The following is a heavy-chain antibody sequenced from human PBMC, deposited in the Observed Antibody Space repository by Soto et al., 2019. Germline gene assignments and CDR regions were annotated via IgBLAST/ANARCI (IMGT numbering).Heavy chain of an antibody. D-gene: IGHD3-16*01. V-gene: IGHV3-23*01. CDR1: GFIFSNYA. CDR3: AKDRLGGGLDY. CDR2: VTSRGDTT. Sequence: EVQLLQSGGGLVQPGGSLRLSCAASGFIFSNYAMNWVRQAPGKGLEWVSIVTSRGDTTYYADSVKGRFTISRDNSKNPLYLQVNSLTAEDPAVYYCAKDRLGGGLDYWGQGTLVSVSS. J-gene: IGHJ4*02.